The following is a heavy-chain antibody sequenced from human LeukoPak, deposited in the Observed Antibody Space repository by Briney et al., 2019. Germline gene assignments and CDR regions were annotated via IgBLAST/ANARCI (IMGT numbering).Heavy chain of an antibody. J-gene: IGHJ4*02. V-gene: IGHV3-33*01. Sequence: PGGSLRLSCAASGFTFSSYGMHWVRQAPGKGLEWVAVIWYDGSNKYYADSVKGRFTISRDNSKNTLYLRMNSLRAEDTAVYYCARFDYGGNLGFDYWGQGTLVTVSS. CDR1: GFTFSSYG. D-gene: IGHD4-23*01. CDR3: ARFDYGGNLGFDY. CDR2: IWYDGSNK.